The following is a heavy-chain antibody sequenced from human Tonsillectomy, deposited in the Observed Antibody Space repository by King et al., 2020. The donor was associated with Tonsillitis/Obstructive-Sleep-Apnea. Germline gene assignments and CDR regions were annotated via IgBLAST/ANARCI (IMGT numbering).Heavy chain of an antibody. Sequence: VQLQQWGAGLLKPSETLSLTCAVYGGSFSGYYWSWIRQPPGKGLEWIGEINHSGSTNYNPSLKSRVTISVDTSKNQFSLKLSSVTAADTAVYYCARGLAAASHYYYYYGMDVWGQGTTVTVSS. CDR2: INHSGST. V-gene: IGHV4-34*01. D-gene: IGHD2-15*01. CDR3: ARGLAAASHYYYYYGMDV. J-gene: IGHJ6*02. CDR1: GGSFSGYY.